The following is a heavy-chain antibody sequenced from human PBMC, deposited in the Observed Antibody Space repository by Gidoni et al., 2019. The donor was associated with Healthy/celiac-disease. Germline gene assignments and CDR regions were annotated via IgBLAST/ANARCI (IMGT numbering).Heavy chain of an antibody. CDR2: INHSGST. V-gene: IGHV4-34*01. D-gene: IGHD1-26*01. CDR3: ARRGSYSFGAFDI. J-gene: IGHJ3*02. CDR1: GGSFSGYY. Sequence: QVQLQQWGAGLLKPSETLSLTCTVYGGSFSGYYWSWIRPPPGKGLEWIGEINHSGSTNYNPSLKSRVTISVDTAKNQFSLKLSSVTAADTAVYYCARRGSYSFGAFDIWGQGTMVTVSS.